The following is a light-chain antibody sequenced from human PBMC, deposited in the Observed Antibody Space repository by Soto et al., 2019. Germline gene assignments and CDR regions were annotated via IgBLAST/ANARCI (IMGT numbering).Light chain of an antibody. Sequence: EVVLTQSPGTLSLSPGERATLSCRASRTVDGNYLAWYHQKPGQPPRLLIHSASTRAPGIPDRFSGSGSGTDFTLTISSLEPEDFAVYYCQQRSNWPLTFGGGTKVDIK. CDR2: SAS. CDR3: QQRSNWPLT. V-gene: IGKV3D-20*02. CDR1: RTVDGNY. J-gene: IGKJ4*01.